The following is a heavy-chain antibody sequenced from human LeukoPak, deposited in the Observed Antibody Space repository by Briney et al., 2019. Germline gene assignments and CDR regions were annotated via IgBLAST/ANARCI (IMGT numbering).Heavy chain of an antibody. CDR1: GISINPYY. D-gene: IGHD3-16*01. CDR3: MKDGPSWGLL. CDR2: IISTTGSA. V-gene: IGHV4-4*07. J-gene: IGHJ4*02. Sequence: PSETLSLTCTVSGISINPYYWTWIRQPAGKGPEWIGRIISTTGSANYNPSLKSRVTMSVDTSKNQFSLELTSVTAADTAVYYCMKDGPSWGLLWGLGTLVTVSS.